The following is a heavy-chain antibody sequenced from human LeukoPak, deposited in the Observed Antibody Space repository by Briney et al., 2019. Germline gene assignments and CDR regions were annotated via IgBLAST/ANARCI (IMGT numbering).Heavy chain of an antibody. J-gene: IGHJ6*04. CDR1: GGSFGGYY. CDR2: INHSGST. Sequence: SETLSLTCAVYGGSFGGYYWSWIRQPPGKGLEWIGEINHSGSTNYNPSLKSRVTISVDTSKNQFSLKLSSVTAADTAVYYCARGRTIFGVVIPPLDVWGKGTTVTVSS. D-gene: IGHD3-3*01. CDR3: ARGRTIFGVVIPPLDV. V-gene: IGHV4-34*01.